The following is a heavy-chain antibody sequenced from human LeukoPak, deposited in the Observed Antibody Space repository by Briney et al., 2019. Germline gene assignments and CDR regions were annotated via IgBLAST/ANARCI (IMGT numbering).Heavy chain of an antibody. D-gene: IGHD3-3*01. J-gene: IGHJ3*02. Sequence: GGSLRLSCAASGFTVSSNYMSWVRQAPGKGLEWVSVIYSGGSTYYADSVKGRFTISRDNSKNTLYLQMNSLRAEDTAVYYCARVNYDRDAFDIWGQGTMVTVSS. V-gene: IGHV3-66*01. CDR2: IYSGGST. CDR3: ARVNYDRDAFDI. CDR1: GFTVSSNY.